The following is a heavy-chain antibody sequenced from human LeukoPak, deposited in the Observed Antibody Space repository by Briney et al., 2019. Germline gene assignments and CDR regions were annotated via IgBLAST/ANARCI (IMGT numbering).Heavy chain of an antibody. D-gene: IGHD2-15*01. CDR2: ISDDGNIK. V-gene: IGHV3-30*03. J-gene: IGHJ4*02. Sequence: GRSLRLSCAASGFTFSSHGMHWVRQAPGKGLEWVAVISDDGNIKLYGDSVKGRFTISRDNSENTLYLQMNSLRAEDTAVYYCARFGYVAAVDLWGQGTLVTVSS. CDR1: GFTFSSHG. CDR3: ARFGYVAAVDL.